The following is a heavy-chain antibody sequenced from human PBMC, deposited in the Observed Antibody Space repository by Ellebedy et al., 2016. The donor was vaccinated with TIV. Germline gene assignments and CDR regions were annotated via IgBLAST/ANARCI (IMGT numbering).Heavy chain of an antibody. CDR1: GYTFTSYF. CDR3: ARDNYDARTIDY. Sequence: AASVKVSCKASGYTFTSYFMHWLRQAPGQGLEWMGIINPSGGSTTYAQKLQGRVTMTRDTSTSTVYMELSSLRSEETAVYYCARDNYDARTIDYWGQGTLVTVSS. D-gene: IGHD3-22*01. V-gene: IGHV1-46*04. J-gene: IGHJ4*02. CDR2: INPSGGST.